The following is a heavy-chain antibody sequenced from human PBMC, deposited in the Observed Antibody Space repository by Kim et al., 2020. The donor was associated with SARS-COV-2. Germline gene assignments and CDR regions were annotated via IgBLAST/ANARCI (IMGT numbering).Heavy chain of an antibody. V-gene: IGHV3-23*01. D-gene: IGHD6-13*01. J-gene: IGHJ4*02. Sequence: GGSLRLSCAASGFTFSSYAMSWVRQAPGKGLEWVSAISGSGGSTYYADSVKGRFTISRDNSKNTLYLQMNSLRAEDTAVYYCAKVELGIAAAGTHGGDYWGQGTLVTVSS. CDR3: AKVELGIAAAGTHGGDY. CDR2: ISGSGGST. CDR1: GFTFSSYA.